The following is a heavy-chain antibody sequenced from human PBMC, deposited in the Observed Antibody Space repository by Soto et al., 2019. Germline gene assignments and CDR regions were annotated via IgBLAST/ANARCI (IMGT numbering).Heavy chain of an antibody. V-gene: IGHV3-30*18. CDR1: GFTFSSYG. CDR3: AKDLGPYCTNGVCYTAGGYYYYGMDV. D-gene: IGHD2-8*01. Sequence: PGGSLRLSCAASGFTFSSYGMHWVRQAPGKGLEWVAVISYDGSNKYYADSVKGRFTISRDNSKNTLYLQMNSLRAEDTAVYYCAKDLGPYCTNGVCYTAGGYYYYGMDVWGQGTTVTVSS. CDR2: ISYDGSNK. J-gene: IGHJ6*02.